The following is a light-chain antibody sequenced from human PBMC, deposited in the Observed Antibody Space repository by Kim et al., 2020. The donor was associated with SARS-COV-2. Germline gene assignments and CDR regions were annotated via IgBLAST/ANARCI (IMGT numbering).Light chain of an antibody. J-gene: IGLJ2*01. V-gene: IGLV3-1*01. CDR1: KLGDKY. CDR3: QTWDNNVVV. Sequence: SYELTQPPSVSVSPGQTASITCSGDKLGDKYAFWYQQKLGQSLVLVIYLDTKRPSGIPERFSASNSRNTATLTISGAQSMDEADYYCQTWDNNVVVFGGGTKVTVL. CDR2: LDT.